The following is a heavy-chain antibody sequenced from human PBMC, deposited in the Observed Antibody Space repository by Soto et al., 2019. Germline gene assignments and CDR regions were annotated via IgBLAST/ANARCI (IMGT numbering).Heavy chain of an antibody. V-gene: IGHV1-18*01. J-gene: IGHJ4*02. CDR2: ISAYNGNT. CDR1: GYTFTSYG. D-gene: IGHD3-10*01. Sequence: QVQLVQSGAEVKKPGASVKVSCKASGYTFTSYGISWVRQAPGQGLEWMGWISAYNGNTNYAQKLQGRVTMTTDTSTSTAYMELRSLRSYDTAVYYCARVDLPYYYGSGSYRGGVDYWGLGTLVTVSS. CDR3: ARVDLPYYYGSGSYRGGVDY.